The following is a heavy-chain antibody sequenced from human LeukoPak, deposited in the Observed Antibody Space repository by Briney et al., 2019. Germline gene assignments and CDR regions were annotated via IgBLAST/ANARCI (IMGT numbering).Heavy chain of an antibody. V-gene: IGHV1-18*01. CDR2: ISAYNGNT. CDR1: GYTFTSYG. J-gene: IGHJ4*02. Sequence: ASVKVSCKASGYTFTSYGISWVRQAPGQGLEWMGWISAYNGNTNYAQKLQGRVTMTTDTSTSTAYMGLRSLRSDDTAVYYCARDGRVYDSSGPGGYWGQGTLVTVSS. CDR3: ARDGRVYDSSGPGGY. D-gene: IGHD3-22*01.